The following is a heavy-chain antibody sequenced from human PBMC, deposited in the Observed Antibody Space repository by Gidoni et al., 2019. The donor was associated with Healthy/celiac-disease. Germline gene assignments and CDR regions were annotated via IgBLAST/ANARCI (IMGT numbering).Heavy chain of an antibody. CDR1: GGSFRGPY. CDR2: INHRDTT. D-gene: IGHD3-3*01. J-gene: IGHJ4*02. Sequence: QVKLRQWGAGLLKPSETLSLTCVAYGGSFRGPYWSRLRQPPGKGLGWLGEINHRDTTNYNPSLKIRVTISLDTSKNQFSLKLTSGTAADTAVYYCARGRGTLFGVVINWGQGTLVTVSS. V-gene: IGHV4-34*01. CDR3: ARGRGTLFGVVIN.